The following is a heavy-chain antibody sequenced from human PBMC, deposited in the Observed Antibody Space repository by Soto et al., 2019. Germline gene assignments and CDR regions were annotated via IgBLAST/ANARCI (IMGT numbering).Heavy chain of an antibody. Sequence: AGGSLRLSCAASGFTFSSYWMHWVRQAPGKGLVWVSRINSDGSSTSYADSVKGRFTISRDNAKNTLYLQMNSLRAEDTAVYYCARSPYHGDYDCPWGQGTLVTVSS. CDR2: INSDGSST. J-gene: IGHJ5*02. CDR3: ARSPYHGDYDCP. V-gene: IGHV3-74*01. CDR1: GFTFSSYW. D-gene: IGHD4-17*01.